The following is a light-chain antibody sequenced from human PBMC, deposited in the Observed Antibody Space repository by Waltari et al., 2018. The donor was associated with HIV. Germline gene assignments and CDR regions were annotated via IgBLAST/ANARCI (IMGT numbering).Light chain of an antibody. CDR2: QVS. J-gene: IGKJ2*01. Sequence: DVVMTQSPLSPPVTLGQPASISCWSTQSLVYIDGNTYLNWFHQRPGQSPRRLIYQVSNRDSGVPDRFSGSGSGTDFTLKISRVEAEDVGLYYCMQGTHWPYTFGQGTKLEIK. V-gene: IGKV2-30*01. CDR1: QSLVYIDGNTY. CDR3: MQGTHWPYT.